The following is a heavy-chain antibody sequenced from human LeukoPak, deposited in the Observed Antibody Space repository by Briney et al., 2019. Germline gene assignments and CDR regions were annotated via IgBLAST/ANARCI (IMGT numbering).Heavy chain of an antibody. D-gene: IGHD5-18*01. CDR2: ISGSGGST. V-gene: IGHV3-23*01. J-gene: IGHJ6*03. Sequence: LAGGSLRLSCAASGFTFSSYAMSWVRQAPGKGLEWVSAISGSGGSTYYADSVKGRFTISRDNSKNTLYLQMNSLRAEDTAVYYRAKGGDTAMYYYYYMDVWGKGTTVTVSS. CDR3: AKGGDTAMYYYYYMDV. CDR1: GFTFSSYA.